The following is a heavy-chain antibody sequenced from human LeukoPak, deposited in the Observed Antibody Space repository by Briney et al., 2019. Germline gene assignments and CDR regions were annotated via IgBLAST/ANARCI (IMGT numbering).Heavy chain of an antibody. V-gene: IGHV3-30*03. Sequence: PGRSLRLSCAASGFTFSSYGMHWVRQAPGKGLEWVAVISYDGSNKYYADSVKGRFTISRDNSKNTLYLQMNSLRAEDTAVYYCARHSRCYYIPDLDYWGQGTLVIVSS. CDR3: ARHSRCYYIPDLDY. CDR2: ISYDGSNK. D-gene: IGHD3-10*01. J-gene: IGHJ4*02. CDR1: GFTFSSYG.